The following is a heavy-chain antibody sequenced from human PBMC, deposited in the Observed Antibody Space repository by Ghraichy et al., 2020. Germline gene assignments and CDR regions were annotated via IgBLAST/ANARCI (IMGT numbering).Heavy chain of an antibody. Sequence: SVKVSCKASGGTFSSYTISWVRQAPGQGLEWMGRIIPILGIANYAQKFQGRVTITADKSTSTAYMELSSLRSEDTAVYYCARIVPLFGELFAWGQGTLVTVSS. CDR3: ARIVPLFGELFA. V-gene: IGHV1-69*02. D-gene: IGHD3-10*01. CDR1: GGTFSSYT. J-gene: IGHJ5*02. CDR2: IIPILGIA.